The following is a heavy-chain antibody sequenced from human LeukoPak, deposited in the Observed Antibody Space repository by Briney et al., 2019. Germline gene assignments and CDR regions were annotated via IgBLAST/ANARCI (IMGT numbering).Heavy chain of an antibody. V-gene: IGHV3-64*01. Sequence: PGGSLRLSCAASGFTFSSFPMHWVRQAPGKGLQYVSALSSDGGTAYYANAVKGRFTISRDNAKNSLYLQMNSLRAEDTAVYYCARGGTSGSPYYYYYMDVWGKGTTVTVSS. J-gene: IGHJ6*03. D-gene: IGHD1-26*01. CDR2: LSSDGGTA. CDR1: GFTFSSFP. CDR3: ARGGTSGSPYYYYYMDV.